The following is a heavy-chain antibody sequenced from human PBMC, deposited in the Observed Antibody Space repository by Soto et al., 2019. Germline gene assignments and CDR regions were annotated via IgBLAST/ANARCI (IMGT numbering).Heavy chain of an antibody. J-gene: IGHJ6*03. CDR2: MNPNSGNT. Sequence: ASVKVSCKASGYTFTSYDINWVRQATGQGLEWMGWMNPNSGNTGYAQKFQGRVTMTRNTSISTAYMELSSLRSEDTAVYYCARGRGVATILFGYYYYYYMDVWGKGTTVTVSS. V-gene: IGHV1-8*01. CDR1: GYTFTSYD. D-gene: IGHD5-12*01. CDR3: ARGRGVATILFGYYYYYYMDV.